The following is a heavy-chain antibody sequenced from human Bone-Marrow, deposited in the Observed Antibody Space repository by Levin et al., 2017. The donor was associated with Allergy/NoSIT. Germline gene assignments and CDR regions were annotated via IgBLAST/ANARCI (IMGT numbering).Heavy chain of an antibody. Sequence: AASVKVSCVTSGFTFRKYGMNWVRQAPGKGLEWVSSITSSGGYIHYADPVKGRFTISRDNANNSVYLQMNSLRDDDTAVYYCARAAGAGRRGGMDVWGQGTTVTVSS. D-gene: IGHD6-6*01. J-gene: IGHJ6*02. CDR1: GFTFRKYG. V-gene: IGHV3-21*01. CDR2: ITSSGGYI. CDR3: ARAAGAGRRGGMDV.